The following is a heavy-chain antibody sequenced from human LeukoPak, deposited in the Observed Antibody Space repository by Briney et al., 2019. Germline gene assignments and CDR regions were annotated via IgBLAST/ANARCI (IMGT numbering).Heavy chain of an antibody. CDR2: IYYSGST. Sequence: ALTGAGYGVAISSRCYYWGWIRQPPGKGLEWIASIYYSGSTYYNPSLKSRVTISVDTSRNQFSLKLTSVTAADTAVYYCARVPSGYVDYWGQGTLVIVSS. J-gene: IGHJ4*02. D-gene: IGHD3-3*01. CDR1: GVAISSRCYY. V-gene: IGHV4-39*07. CDR3: ARVPSGYVDY.